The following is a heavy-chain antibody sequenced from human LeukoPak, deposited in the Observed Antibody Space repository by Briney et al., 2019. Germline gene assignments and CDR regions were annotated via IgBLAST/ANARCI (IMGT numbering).Heavy chain of an antibody. D-gene: IGHD3-22*01. CDR1: GGTFSSYA. CDR3: ARDEARYSSGYYPNWFDP. V-gene: IGHV1-69*04. J-gene: IGHJ5*02. Sequence: GASVKVSCKASGGTFSSYAISWVRQAPGQGLEWMGRIIPILGIANYAQKFQGRVTITADKSTSTAYMELSSLRSEDTAVYYCARDEARYSSGYYPNWFDPWGQGTLVTVSS. CDR2: IIPILGIA.